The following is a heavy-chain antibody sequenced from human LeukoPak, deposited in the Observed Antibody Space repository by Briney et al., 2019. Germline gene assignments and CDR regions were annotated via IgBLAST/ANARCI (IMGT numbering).Heavy chain of an antibody. CDR3: ARDLSRLPAGPDY. J-gene: IGHJ4*02. Sequence: PGGSLRLSCAASGFTFSSYGMHWVRQAPGKGLEWVAVIWYDGSNKYYADSVKGRFTISRDNSKNTLYLQMYSLRAEDTAVYYCARDLSRLPAGPDYWGQGTLVTVSS. D-gene: IGHD6-25*01. CDR1: GFTFSSYG. CDR2: IWYDGSNK. V-gene: IGHV3-33*01.